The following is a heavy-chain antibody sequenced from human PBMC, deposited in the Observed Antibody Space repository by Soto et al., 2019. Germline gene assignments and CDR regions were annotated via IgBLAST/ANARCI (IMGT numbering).Heavy chain of an antibody. J-gene: IGHJ4*02. CDR2: IHQSDSNT. CDR1: GYGFTTYW. D-gene: IGHD6-6*01. Sequence: PGESLTTSCPGSGYGFTTYWIVLVLQMPGKGLEWMGIIHQSDSNTLYSPSFQGQVTISVDSCTSTAYLQWRSLKSSDSSIYYCTRSQYSRSSIDYWGQGTMVTVSS. V-gene: IGHV5-51*01. CDR3: TRSQYSRSSIDY.